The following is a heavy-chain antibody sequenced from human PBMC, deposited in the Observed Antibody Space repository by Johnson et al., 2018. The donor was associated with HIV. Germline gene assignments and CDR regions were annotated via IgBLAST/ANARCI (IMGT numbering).Heavy chain of an antibody. CDR3: ARLYDSSGYGAFDI. CDR1: GFTVSSNY. V-gene: IGHV3-66*02. D-gene: IGHD3-22*01. J-gene: IGHJ3*02. Sequence: VQLVEYGGGLVQPGGSLRLSCAASGFTVSSNYMSWVRQAPGKGLEWVSVIYRDGNTNYADSVKGRFTISRDNSKNTLYLQMNSLRADDTAVYYCARLYDSSGYGAFDIWGQGTMVTVSS. CDR2: IYRDGNT.